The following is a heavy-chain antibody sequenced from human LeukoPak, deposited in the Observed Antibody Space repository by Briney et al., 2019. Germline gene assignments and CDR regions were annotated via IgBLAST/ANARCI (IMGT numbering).Heavy chain of an antibody. CDR2: IIPIFGTA. D-gene: IGHD2-2*01. Sequence: SVKVSCKASGGTFSSYAISWVRQAPGQGLEWMGGIIPIFGTANYAQKFQGRVTTTTDESTSTAYMELSSLRSEDTAVYYCARDHVPYYYMDVWGKGTTVTVSS. V-gene: IGHV1-69*05. CDR3: ARDHVPYYYMDV. J-gene: IGHJ6*03. CDR1: GGTFSSYA.